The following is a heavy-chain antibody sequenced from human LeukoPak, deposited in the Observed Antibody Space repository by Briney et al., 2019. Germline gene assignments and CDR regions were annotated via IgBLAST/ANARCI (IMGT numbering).Heavy chain of an antibody. CDR2: ISADNGNT. V-gene: IGHV1-18*01. CDR3: ARGGTRLYSGSFDY. CDR1: GYTFTNYG. D-gene: IGHD1-26*01. J-gene: IGHJ4*02. Sequence: GASVKVSCKASGYTFTNYGINWVRQAPGQGLEWMGWISADNGNTNYAQKVQGRVTITTDTPTSTVYMELSSLRSEDTAVYYCARGGTRLYSGSFDYWGQGTLVTVSS.